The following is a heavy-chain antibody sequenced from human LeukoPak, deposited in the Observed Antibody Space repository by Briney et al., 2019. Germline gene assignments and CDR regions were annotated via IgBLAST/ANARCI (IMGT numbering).Heavy chain of an antibody. D-gene: IGHD4-17*01. CDR1: GGSISSGDYY. J-gene: IGHJ6*02. CDR2: IYYSGST. V-gene: IGHV4-30-4*01. Sequence: SETLSPTCTVSGGSISSGDYYWSWIRQPPGKGLEWIGYIYYSGSTYYNPSLKSRVTISVDTSKNQFSLKLSSVTAADTAVYYCARDYGDFLDYYYGMDVWGQGTTVTVSS. CDR3: ARDYGDFLDYYYGMDV.